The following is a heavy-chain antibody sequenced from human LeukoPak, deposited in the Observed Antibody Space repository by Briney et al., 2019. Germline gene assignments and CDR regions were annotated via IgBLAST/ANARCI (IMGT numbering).Heavy chain of an antibody. J-gene: IGHJ6*03. CDR1: GYSFTSYW. V-gene: IGHV5-51*01. D-gene: IGHD6-13*01. CDR3: ARVVYSSSWYGYYYYMDV. Sequence: GESLKISCKGSGYSFTSYWIGWVRQMPGKGLEWMGIIYPGDSDTRYSPSFQGQVTISADKSISTAYLQWSSLKASDTAMYYCARVVYSSSWYGYYYYMDVWGKGTTVTISS. CDR2: IYPGDSDT.